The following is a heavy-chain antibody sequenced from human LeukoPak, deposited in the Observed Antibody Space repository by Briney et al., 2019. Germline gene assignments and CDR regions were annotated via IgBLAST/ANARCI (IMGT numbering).Heavy chain of an antibody. Sequence: GGSLRLSCAASGFTFSTYSMNWVRQAPGKGLEWVSYISSGSIYYADSVKGRFTISRDYAKNSLYLQMNSLRAEDTAVYYCAREGSIDAFDIWGQGTMVTVSS. CDR3: AREGSIDAFDI. J-gene: IGHJ3*02. V-gene: IGHV3-48*01. CDR2: ISSGSI. CDR1: GFTFSTYS.